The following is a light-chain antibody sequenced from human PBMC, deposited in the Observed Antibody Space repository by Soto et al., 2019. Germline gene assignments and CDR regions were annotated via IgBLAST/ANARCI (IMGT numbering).Light chain of an antibody. J-gene: IGLJ1*01. CDR2: DVS. CDR3: SSYAGRSGDV. CDR1: SSDVGGYNY. Sequence: QSALTQPRSVSGSPGQSVTISCTGTSSDVGGYNYVSWYQHHPGNAPKLMIYDVSKRPSGVPDRFSGSKSGNTASLTISGLQAEDEADYYCSSYAGRSGDVFGTGTKVTVL. V-gene: IGLV2-11*01.